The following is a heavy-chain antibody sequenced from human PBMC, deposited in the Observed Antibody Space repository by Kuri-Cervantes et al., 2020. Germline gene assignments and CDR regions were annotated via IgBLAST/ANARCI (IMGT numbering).Heavy chain of an antibody. D-gene: IGHD2-2*01. V-gene: IGHV3-33*08. CDR3: ARDGDIVVVPAAMISYYFDY. CDR1: GFTFRSNG. Sequence: LSLTCAASGFTFRSNGMHWVRQAPGKGLEWVAVIWYDGSNKYYADSVKGRFTISRDNSKNTLYLQMNSLRAEDTAVYYCARDGDIVVVPAAMISYYFDYWGQGTLVTVSS. J-gene: IGHJ4*02. CDR2: IWYDGSNK.